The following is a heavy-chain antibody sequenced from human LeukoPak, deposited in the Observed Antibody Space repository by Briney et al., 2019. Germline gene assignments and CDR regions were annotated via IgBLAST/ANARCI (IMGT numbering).Heavy chain of an antibody. CDR1: GGSISSYY. Sequence: SETLSLTCTVSGGSISSYYWSWIRQPPGKGPEWIGYIYYSGSTNYNPSLKSRVTISVDTSKNQFSLKLSSVTAADTAVYHCATSYPETYYDFWSGPGRFDYWGQGTLVTVSS. D-gene: IGHD3-3*01. J-gene: IGHJ4*02. V-gene: IGHV4-59*01. CDR3: ATSYPETYYDFWSGPGRFDY. CDR2: IYYSGST.